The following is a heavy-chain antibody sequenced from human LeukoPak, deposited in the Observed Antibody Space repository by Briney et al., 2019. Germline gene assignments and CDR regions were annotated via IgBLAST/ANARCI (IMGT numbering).Heavy chain of an antibody. CDR1: GYSFTTYW. CDR2: VYPDDSDT. Sequence: GESLKISCKGSGYSFTTYWVHWVRQMPGKGLEWMGMVYPDDSDTRYSPSFRGQVTVSADKSTSTAYLQLTSLKASDTAMYFCARGPFDIWGQGTMVTVSS. J-gene: IGHJ3*02. V-gene: IGHV5-51*01. CDR3: ARGPFDI.